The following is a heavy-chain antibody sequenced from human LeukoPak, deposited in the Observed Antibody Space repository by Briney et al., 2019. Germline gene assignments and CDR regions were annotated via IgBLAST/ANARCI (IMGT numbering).Heavy chain of an antibody. Sequence: GASVTVSCKASGYTFTSYDINWVRQATGQGLEWMGWMNPNSGNTGYAQKFQGRVTMTRNTSISTAYMELSSLRSEDTAVYYCARNLMVRGFALGYWGQGTLVTVSS. CDR3: ARNLMVRGFALGY. V-gene: IGHV1-8*01. J-gene: IGHJ4*02. CDR1: GYTFTSYD. CDR2: MNPNSGNT. D-gene: IGHD3-10*01.